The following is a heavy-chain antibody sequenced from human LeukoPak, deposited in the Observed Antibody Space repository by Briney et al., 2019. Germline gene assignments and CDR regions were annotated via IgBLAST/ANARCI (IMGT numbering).Heavy chain of an antibody. Sequence: GGSLRNSCSASGCTFSAFAMHWVRQAPGKRLEYVSGINNNGDSTYYSDSVKARLTISRDNSKNTLYLQMNSLRAEDTAVYYCAKNPSITIFGVVSPLYYFEYWGQGTLVTVSS. CDR2: INNNGDST. V-gene: IGHV3-64*04. CDR1: GCTFSAFA. J-gene: IGHJ4*02. CDR3: AKNPSITIFGVVSPLYYFEY. D-gene: IGHD3-3*01.